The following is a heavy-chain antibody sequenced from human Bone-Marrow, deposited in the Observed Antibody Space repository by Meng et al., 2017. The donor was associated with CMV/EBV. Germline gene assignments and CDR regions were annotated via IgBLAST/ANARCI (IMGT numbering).Heavy chain of an antibody. CDR2: ISSSGSTI. D-gene: IGHD6-6*01. J-gene: IGHJ4*02. CDR3: ARVRGMVGQLVAFDY. Sequence: GGSRRLSCAASGFTFSSYEMNWVRQAPGKGLEWVSYISSSGSTIYYADSVTGRFTISRDNAKNSLYLKRNSLSAEDTAVYYCARVRGMVGQLVAFDYWGQGTLVTVSS. CDR1: GFTFSSYE. V-gene: IGHV3-48*03.